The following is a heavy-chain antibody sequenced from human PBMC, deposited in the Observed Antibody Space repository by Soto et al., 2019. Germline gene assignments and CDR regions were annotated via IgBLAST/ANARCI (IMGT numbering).Heavy chain of an antibody. D-gene: IGHD3-10*01. V-gene: IGHV4-59*01. Sequence: ETLSLTCTVSGGSMSEYFWSWIRQSPGKGLEWIGYVYYLGSTDYNPSLKSRVTISVDTSKRQFSLKLSSVTVADTAVYYCARDGYDGSGSPYPAYWGPGAQVTVSS. CDR3: ARDGYDGSGSPYPAY. J-gene: IGHJ4*02. CDR2: VYYLGST. CDR1: GGSMSEYF.